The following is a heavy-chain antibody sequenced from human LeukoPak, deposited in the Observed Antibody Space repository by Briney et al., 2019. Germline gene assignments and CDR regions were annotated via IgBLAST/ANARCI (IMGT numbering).Heavy chain of an antibody. CDR3: ARVGRSSLYYFDY. J-gene: IGHJ4*02. CDR2: IIPIFGTA. V-gene: IGHV1-69*13. D-gene: IGHD6-6*01. CDR1: GGTFSSYA. Sequence: ASVTVSCTASGGTFSSYAISWVRQAPGQGLEWMGGIIPIFGTANYAQKFQGRVTITADESTSTAYMELSSLRSEDTAVYYCARVGRSSLYYFDYWGQGTLVTVSS.